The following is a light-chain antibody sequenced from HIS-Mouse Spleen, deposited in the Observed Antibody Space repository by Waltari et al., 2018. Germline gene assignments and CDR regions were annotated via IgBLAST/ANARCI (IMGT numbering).Light chain of an antibody. Sequence: SYELTQPPSVSVSPGQTARITCSGDALPKKYAYWYQQKSGQAPVLVIYEDSERPSGIPEGFSGSRSGTMATLTISGAQVEDEADYYCYSTDSSGNHRVFGGGTKLTVL. CDR3: YSTDSSGNHRV. J-gene: IGLJ2*01. V-gene: IGLV3-10*01. CDR1: ALPKKY. CDR2: EDS.